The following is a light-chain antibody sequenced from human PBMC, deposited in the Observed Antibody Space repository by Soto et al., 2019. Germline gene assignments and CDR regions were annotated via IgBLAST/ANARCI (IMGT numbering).Light chain of an antibody. CDR2: EVS. V-gene: IGLV2-14*01. CDR1: ISDVGNYKY. Sequence: QSALTQPASVSGSPGQSITISCTGTISDVGNYKYVSWYQQHPGKAPKLMIYEVSNRHSGVSNRFSGSKSGNTASLTISGRQAEDETDYYCFSYTSSGTYVFGTGTKLTVL. J-gene: IGLJ1*01. CDR3: FSYTSSGTYV.